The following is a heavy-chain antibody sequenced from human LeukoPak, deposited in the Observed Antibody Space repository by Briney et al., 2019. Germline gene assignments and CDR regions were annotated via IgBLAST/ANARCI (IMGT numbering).Heavy chain of an antibody. V-gene: IGHV3-23*01. Sequence: GGSLRLSCAASGFTFSSYAMSWVRQAPGKGLEWVSAISGSGGSTYYADSVKGRFSISRDNSENTLYLQLNSLRAEDTAVYYCAKEKAGYCSSTSCFDGYDYWGQGTLVTVSS. D-gene: IGHD2-2*01. J-gene: IGHJ4*02. CDR1: GFTFSSYA. CDR2: ISGSGGST. CDR3: AKEKAGYCSSTSCFDGYDY.